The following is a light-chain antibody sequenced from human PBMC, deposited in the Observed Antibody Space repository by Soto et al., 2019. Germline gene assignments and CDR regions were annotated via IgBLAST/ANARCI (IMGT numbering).Light chain of an antibody. V-gene: IGKV3-20*01. Sequence: DIVLTQSPGHLSLSPGERAALSCRGSQSVSSSYLAWYQQKPGQAPRLLIYGASNRATGIPDRFSGSGSVTQFTLTISSLQSEDIALYYCHQYSKWPQTFGQGTKVDIK. CDR2: GAS. CDR1: QSVSSSY. J-gene: IGKJ1*01. CDR3: HQYSKWPQT.